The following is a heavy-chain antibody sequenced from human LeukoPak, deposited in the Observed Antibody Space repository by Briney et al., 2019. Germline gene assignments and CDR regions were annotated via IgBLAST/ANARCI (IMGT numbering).Heavy chain of an antibody. D-gene: IGHD3-10*01. V-gene: IGHV3-48*04. J-gene: IGHJ4*02. Sequence: GGSLRLSCAASGFTFSSYSMNWVRQAPGKGLEGVSYISSSSSTIYYADSVKGRFTLSRDNAKNSLYLQMNSLRAEDTAVYYCARDSPRGLLLWFGFDYWGQGTLVTVSS. CDR2: ISSSSSTI. CDR1: GFTFSSYS. CDR3: ARDSPRGLLLWFGFDY.